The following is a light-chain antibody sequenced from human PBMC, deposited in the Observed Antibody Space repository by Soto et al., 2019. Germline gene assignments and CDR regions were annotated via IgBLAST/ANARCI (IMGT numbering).Light chain of an antibody. CDR1: QSSSSS. Sequence: DIQMTQAPSTLSAAVGVRVTITCRARQSSSSSLAWYQQKPGKAPKLLSYKASSLESGVPSRFSGSGSGTKFTLTISSLQPDDFANDYCQQYNSYCSFGGGTKVEIK. CDR3: QQYNSYCS. J-gene: IGKJ4*01. V-gene: IGKV1-5*03. CDR2: KAS.